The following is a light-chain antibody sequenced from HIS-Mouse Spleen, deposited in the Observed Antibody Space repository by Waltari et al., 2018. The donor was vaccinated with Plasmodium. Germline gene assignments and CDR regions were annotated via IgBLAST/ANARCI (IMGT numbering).Light chain of an antibody. CDR1: ALRNKY. V-gene: IGLV3-10*01. Sequence: SYELTQPPSVSVSQGQTARTTCPGDALRNKYAYWYQQKSGQAPVLVIYEDSKRASGIPERFSGSSSGTMATLTISGAQVEDEADYYCYSTDSSGNHRVFGGGTKLTVL. CDR2: EDS. CDR3: YSTDSSGNHRV. J-gene: IGLJ3*02.